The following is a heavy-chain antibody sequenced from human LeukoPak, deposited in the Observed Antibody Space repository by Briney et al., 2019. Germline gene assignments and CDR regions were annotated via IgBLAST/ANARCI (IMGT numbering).Heavy chain of an antibody. CDR3: ARIYGGNSVDY. CDR1: GYTFTSYD. Sequence: SVKVSCKASGYTFTSYDINWVRQAPGQGLEWMGRIIPIFGTANYAQKFQGRVTITTDESTSTAYMELSSLRSEDTAVYYCARIYGGNSVDYWGQGTLVTVSS. D-gene: IGHD4-23*01. J-gene: IGHJ4*02. V-gene: IGHV1-69*05. CDR2: IIPIFGTA.